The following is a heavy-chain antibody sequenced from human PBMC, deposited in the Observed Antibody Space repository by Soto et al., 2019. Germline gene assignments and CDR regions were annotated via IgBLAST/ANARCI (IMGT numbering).Heavy chain of an antibody. V-gene: IGHV1-18*01. CDR1: GGTFSSYA. CDR2: ISAYNGNT. Sequence: ASVKVSCKASGGTFSSYAISWVRQAPGQGLEWMGWISAYNGNTNYAQKLQGRVTMTTDTSTSTAYMELRSLRSDDTAVYYCARGPRYYDFWSGYYGGAYYYGMDVWGQGTTVTVSS. D-gene: IGHD3-3*01. CDR3: ARGPRYYDFWSGYYGGAYYYGMDV. J-gene: IGHJ6*02.